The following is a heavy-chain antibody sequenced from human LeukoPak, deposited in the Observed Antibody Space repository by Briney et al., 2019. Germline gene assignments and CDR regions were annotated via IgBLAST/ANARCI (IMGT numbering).Heavy chain of an antibody. CDR2: ISSNNGKT. J-gene: IGHJ6*02. V-gene: IGHV1-18*01. Sequence: GASVTVSCTASGFTLISYGLTWVRQAPGQGLEWMGWISSNNGKTNHAQRFQGRVTMTTDTSTSTGYMELRSLRSDDTAVYYCARGGTLVRGVNYPMDVWGQGTTVTVSS. D-gene: IGHD3-10*01. CDR1: GFTLISYG. CDR3: ARGGTLVRGVNYPMDV.